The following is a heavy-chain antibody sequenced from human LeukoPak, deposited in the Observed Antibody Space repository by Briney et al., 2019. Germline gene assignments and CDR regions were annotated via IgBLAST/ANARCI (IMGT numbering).Heavy chain of an antibody. Sequence: ASVKVSCKASGHTFTGYYMHWVRQAPGQGLEWMGRINPNSGGTNYAQKFQGRVTMTRDTSISTAYMELSRLRSDDTAVYYCARDGEYCSGGSCHTTFDYWGRGTLVTVSS. J-gene: IGHJ4*02. V-gene: IGHV1-2*06. CDR3: ARDGEYCSGGSCHTTFDY. CDR1: GHTFTGYY. CDR2: INPNSGGT. D-gene: IGHD2-15*01.